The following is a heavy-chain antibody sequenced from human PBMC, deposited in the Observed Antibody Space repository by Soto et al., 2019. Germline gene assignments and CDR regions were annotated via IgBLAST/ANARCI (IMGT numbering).Heavy chain of an antibody. D-gene: IGHD3-3*01. CDR2: TSAYNGNT. Sequence: QVQLVQSGAEVKKPGASVKVSCKASGYTFTSYGISWVRQAPGQGLEWMGWTSAYNGNTNYAQKLQGRVTMTTDTSTSTAYMELRSLRSDDTAVYYCARDYDFWSGYRQGPNWFDPWGQGTLVTVSS. V-gene: IGHV1-18*01. CDR3: ARDYDFWSGYRQGPNWFDP. J-gene: IGHJ5*02. CDR1: GYTFTSYG.